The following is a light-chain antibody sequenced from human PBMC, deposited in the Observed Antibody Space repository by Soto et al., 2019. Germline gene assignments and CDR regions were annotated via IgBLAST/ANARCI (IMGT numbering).Light chain of an antibody. V-gene: IGLV2-23*02. CDR1: SSDVGSYNL. CDR3: CSYAGSRTYVL. Sequence: QSALTQPASVSGSPGQSITISCIGTSSDVGSYNLVSWYQQHPGKAPKVLIYEVSDRPSGVSNRFSCSKSGNTASLTISGLQGEDEAEDYCCSYAGSRTYVLFGGGTKLTVL. CDR2: EVS. J-gene: IGLJ2*01.